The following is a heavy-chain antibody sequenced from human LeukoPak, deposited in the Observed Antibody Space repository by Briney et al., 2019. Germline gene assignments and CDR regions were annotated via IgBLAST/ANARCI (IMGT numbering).Heavy chain of an antibody. V-gene: IGHV3-49*04. CDR1: GFTFGDYA. J-gene: IGHJ6*02. D-gene: IGHD6-13*01. CDR3: TREDSSSWYTKTYYYYYGMDV. CDR2: IRSKAYGGTT. Sequence: GGSLRLSCTASGFTFGDYAMSWVRQAPGKGLEWVGFIRSKAYGGTTEYAASVKGRFTISRDDSKSIAYLQMNSLKTEDTAVYYCTREDSSSWYTKTYYYYYGMDVWGQGTTVTFSS.